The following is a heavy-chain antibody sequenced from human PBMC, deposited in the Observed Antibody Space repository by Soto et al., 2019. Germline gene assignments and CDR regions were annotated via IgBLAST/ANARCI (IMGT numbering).Heavy chain of an antibody. J-gene: IGHJ6*02. CDR3: ATWGENVAYYYYGMDV. CDR2: FDPEDGET. V-gene: IGHV1-24*01. Sequence: ASVKVSCKVSGYTLTELSMHWVRQAPGKGLEWMGGFDPEDGETIYAQKFQGRVTMTEDTSTDTAYMELSSLRSEDTAVYYCATWGENVAYYYYGMDVWGQGTTVTVSS. D-gene: IGHD3-16*01. CDR1: GYTLTELS.